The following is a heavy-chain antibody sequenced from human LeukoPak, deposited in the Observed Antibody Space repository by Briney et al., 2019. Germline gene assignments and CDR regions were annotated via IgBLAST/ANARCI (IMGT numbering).Heavy chain of an antibody. V-gene: IGHV3-48*04. CDR2: ISSSSSTI. Sequence: PGGSLRLSCAASGFTFSSYSMNWVRQAPGKGLEWVSYISSSSSTIYYADSVKGRFTISRDNAKNSLYLQMNSLRAEDTAVYYCARGTGVLIAGFDYRGQGTLVTVSS. J-gene: IGHJ4*02. D-gene: IGHD1-26*01. CDR1: GFTFSSYS. CDR3: ARGTGVLIAGFDY.